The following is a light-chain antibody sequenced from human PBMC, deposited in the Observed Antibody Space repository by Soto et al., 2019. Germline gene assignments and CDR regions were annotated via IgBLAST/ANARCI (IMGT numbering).Light chain of an antibody. J-gene: IGLJ2*01. Sequence: QTVVTQEPSFSVSPGGTVTLTCGLSSGSVSTSYYPSWYQQTPGQAPRTLIYSTNPRSSGVPDRFSGSILGNKAALTITWAQADDESDYYCVLYMGSGRVVFGGGTKLTVL. V-gene: IGLV8-61*01. CDR3: VLYMGSGRVV. CDR2: STN. CDR1: SGSVSTSYY.